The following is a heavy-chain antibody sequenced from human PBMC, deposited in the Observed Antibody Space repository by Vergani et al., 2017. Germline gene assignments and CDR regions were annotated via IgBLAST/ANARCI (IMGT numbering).Heavy chain of an antibody. J-gene: IGHJ3*02. V-gene: IGHV4-4*07. Sequence: QVQLQESGPGLVKPSETLSLTCTVSGGSISSYYWSWIRQPAGKGLEWIGRIYTSGSTNYNPSLKSRVTMSVDTSKNQFSLKLSSVTAADTAVYYCARDEGGCSSISCYISAFDIWGQGTMVTVSS. D-gene: IGHD2-2*02. CDR2: IYTSGST. CDR3: ARDEGGCSSISCYISAFDI. CDR1: GGSISSYY.